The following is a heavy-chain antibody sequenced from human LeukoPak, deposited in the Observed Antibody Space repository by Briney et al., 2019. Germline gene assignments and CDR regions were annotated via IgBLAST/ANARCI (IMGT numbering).Heavy chain of an antibody. V-gene: IGHV3-15*01. D-gene: IGHD4-17*01. CDR3: TTDLRQMTTSDY. Sequence: PGGSLRLSCAASGFTFSNAWMSWVRQAPGKGLEWVGRIKSKNDGWTTDYAAPVKGRFTISRDDSKNTLYLQMNSLKTEDTAVYYCTTDLRQMTTSDYWGQGTLVTVSS. CDR2: IKSKNDGWTT. CDR1: GFTFSNAW. J-gene: IGHJ4*02.